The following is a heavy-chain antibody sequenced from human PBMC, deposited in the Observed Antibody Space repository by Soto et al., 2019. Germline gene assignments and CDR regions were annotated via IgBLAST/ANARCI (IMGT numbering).Heavy chain of an antibody. J-gene: IGHJ4*02. D-gene: IGHD6-25*01. CDR2: IYYSGST. CDR3: VRQTASIIRQGDFDY. CDR1: GGSISSSRYY. Sequence: QLQLQESGPGLVKPSETLSLTCSVSGGSISSSRYYWGWIRQSPQTGLEWIGSIYYSGSTYYNPSPKSRVTVSVDTSKNQFSLKLTSVSAADTSVYYCVRQTASIIRQGDFDYWGQGTLVTVSS. V-gene: IGHV4-39*01.